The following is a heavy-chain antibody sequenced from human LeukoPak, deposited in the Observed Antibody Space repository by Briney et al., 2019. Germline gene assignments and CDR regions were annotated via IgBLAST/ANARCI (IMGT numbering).Heavy chain of an antibody. Sequence: GASVKVSCKASGYTFTSYGISWVRQAPGQGLEWMGWISAYNGNTNYAQKLQGRVTMTTDTSTSTAYMELRSLRSDDTAVYYCARAGLGIMVRGVLVYWGQGTLVTASS. V-gene: IGHV1-18*01. CDR1: GYTFTSYG. D-gene: IGHD3-10*01. CDR2: ISAYNGNT. CDR3: ARAGLGIMVRGVLVY. J-gene: IGHJ4*02.